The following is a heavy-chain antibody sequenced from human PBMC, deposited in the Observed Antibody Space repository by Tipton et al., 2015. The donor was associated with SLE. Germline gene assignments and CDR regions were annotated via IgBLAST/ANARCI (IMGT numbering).Heavy chain of an antibody. Sequence: TLSLTCIVSGGITHNYWSWIRQSPGRGLEWIGYIYYSGSTDYTPSLKSRVTISLDKSKNQFSLKLNSVTASDTAVYYCARAYTYGYPYFDYWGQGTLVTVSS. D-gene: IGHD2-21*01. CDR1: GGITHNY. V-gene: IGHV4-59*08. CDR2: IYYSGST. J-gene: IGHJ4*02. CDR3: ARAYTYGYPYFDY.